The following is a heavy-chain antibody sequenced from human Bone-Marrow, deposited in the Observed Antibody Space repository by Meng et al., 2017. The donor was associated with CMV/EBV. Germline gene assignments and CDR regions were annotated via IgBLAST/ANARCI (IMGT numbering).Heavy chain of an antibody. J-gene: IGHJ4*02. CDR3: ARIDYGADYFDY. CDR2: IYYSGST. V-gene: IGHV4-61*08. Sequence: TVSGGSISSGGYYWSWIRQHPGKGLEWIGYIYYSGSTNYNPSLKSRVTISVDTSKDQFSLKLSSVTAADTAVYYCARIDYGADYFDYWGQGALVTVSS. CDR1: GGSISSGGYY. D-gene: IGHD4-17*01.